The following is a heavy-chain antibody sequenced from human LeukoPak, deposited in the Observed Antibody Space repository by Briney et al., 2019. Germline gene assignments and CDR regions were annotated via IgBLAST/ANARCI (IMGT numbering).Heavy chain of an antibody. CDR2: VRYDGSNK. J-gene: IGHJ4*02. D-gene: IGHD3-22*01. CDR1: GFTFSSYG. V-gene: IGHV3-30*02. CDR3: AKTYYYDSSGYYYRGRGYYFDY. Sequence: GGSLRLSCAASGFTFSSYGMHWVRQAPGKGLDWVAFVRYDGSNKYYADSVKGRFTISRDNSKNTLYLQMNSLRAEDTAVYYCAKTYYYDSSGYYYRGRGYYFDYWGQGTLVTVSS.